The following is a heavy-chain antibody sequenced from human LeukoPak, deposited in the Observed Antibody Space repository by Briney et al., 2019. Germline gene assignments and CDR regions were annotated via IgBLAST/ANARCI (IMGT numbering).Heavy chain of an antibody. Sequence: HGESLKISCKGSGYSFTSYWIGWVRQMPGKGLEWMGIIYPGDSDTRYSPSFQGQVTISADKSISTAYLQWSSLKASDTAMYYCARRWLIAAAGSTRLIHDAFDIWGQGTMVTVSS. J-gene: IGHJ3*02. CDR3: ARRWLIAAAGSTRLIHDAFDI. CDR1: GYSFTSYW. CDR2: IYPGDSDT. D-gene: IGHD6-13*01. V-gene: IGHV5-51*01.